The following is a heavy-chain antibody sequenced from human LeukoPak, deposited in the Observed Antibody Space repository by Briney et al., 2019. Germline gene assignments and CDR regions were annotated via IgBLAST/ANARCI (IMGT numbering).Heavy chain of an antibody. CDR3: ARDGGSSWSTETYFDY. CDR2: IYHSGST. J-gene: IGHJ4*02. D-gene: IGHD6-13*01. CDR1: GGSFSGYS. Sequence: TSSETLSLTCAVYGGSFSGYSWSWIRQPPGKGLEWIGYIYHSGSTYYNPSLKSRVTISVDTSKNQFSLKLSSVTAADTAVYYCARDGGSSWSTETYFDYWGQGTLVTVSS. V-gene: IGHV4-34*11.